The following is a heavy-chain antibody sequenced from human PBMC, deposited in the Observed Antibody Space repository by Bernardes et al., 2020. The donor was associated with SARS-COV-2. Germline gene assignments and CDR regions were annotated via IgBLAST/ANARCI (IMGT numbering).Heavy chain of an antibody. J-gene: IGHJ4*02. CDR1: GFTVSSNY. D-gene: IGHD6-13*01. Sequence: VGSLILSCAASGFTVSSNYMSWVRQAPGKGLEWVSVIYSGGNTYYADSVEGRFTISRDNSKNTLYLQMSGLRAEDTAVYYCARDYPDPADWGQGTLVTVSS. CDR3: ARDYPDPAD. V-gene: IGHV3-66*01. CDR2: IYSGGNT.